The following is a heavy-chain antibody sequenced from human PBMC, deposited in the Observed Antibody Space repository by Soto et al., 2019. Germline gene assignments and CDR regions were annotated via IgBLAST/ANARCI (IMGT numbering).Heavy chain of an antibody. V-gene: IGHV3-33*01. CDR2: IWYDGSNK. CDR1: GFTFSSYG. D-gene: IGHD6-13*01. Sequence: GGSLRLSCAASGFTFSSYGMHWVRQAPGKGLEWVAVIWYDGSNKYYADSVKGRFTISRDNSKNTLYLQMNSLRAEDTAVYYCARRGKAAAAYYWFDPWGQGTLVTVSS. CDR3: ARRGKAAAAYYWFDP. J-gene: IGHJ5*02.